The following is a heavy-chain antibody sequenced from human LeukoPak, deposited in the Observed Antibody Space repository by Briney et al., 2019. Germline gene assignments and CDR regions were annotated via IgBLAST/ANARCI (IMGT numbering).Heavy chain of an antibody. Sequence: GGSLRLSCAASGFTFSNAWMSWVRQAPGKGREWVGRIKSKTDGGTTDYAAPVKGRFTISRDDSKNTLYLQMNSLKTEDTAVYYCATDWGIAAFYYYYYMDVWGKGTTVTVSS. J-gene: IGHJ6*03. CDR2: IKSKTDGGTT. V-gene: IGHV3-15*01. CDR1: GFTFSNAW. D-gene: IGHD6-13*01. CDR3: ATDWGIAAFYYYYYMDV.